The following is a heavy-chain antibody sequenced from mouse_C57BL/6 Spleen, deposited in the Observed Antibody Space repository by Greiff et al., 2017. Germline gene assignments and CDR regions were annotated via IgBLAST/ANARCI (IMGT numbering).Heavy chain of an antibody. CDR3: ASRGDYYGSSSYWYFDV. CDR2: IHPNSGST. CDR1: GYTFTSYW. Sequence: QVQLKQPGAELVKPGASVKLSCKASGYTFTSYWMHWVKQRPGQGLEWIGMIHPNSGSTNYNEKFKSKATLTVDKSSSTAYMQLSSLTSEDSAVYYCASRGDYYGSSSYWYFDVWGTGTTVTVSS. V-gene: IGHV1-64*01. J-gene: IGHJ1*03. D-gene: IGHD1-1*01.